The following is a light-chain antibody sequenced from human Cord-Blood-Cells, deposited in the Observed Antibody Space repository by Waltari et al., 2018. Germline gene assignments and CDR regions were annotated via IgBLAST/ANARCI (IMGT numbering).Light chain of an antibody. CDR3: SSYTRSSTWV. CDR2: DVS. Sequence: QSALTQPASVSGSPGQSITISCTGTSSDVGGYNYVPWYQQHPGKAPKLMIYDVSKLPSGVSNRFSGSKSGNTATLTLSGLQAEDEADYYCSSYTRSSTWVFGGGTKLTVL. V-gene: IGLV2-14*01. J-gene: IGLJ3*02. CDR1: SSDVGGYNY.